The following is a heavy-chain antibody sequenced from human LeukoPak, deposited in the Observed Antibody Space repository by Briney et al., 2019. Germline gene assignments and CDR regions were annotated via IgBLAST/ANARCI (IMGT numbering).Heavy chain of an antibody. CDR3: ARESSGWYRFDY. CDR2: ISAYNGNT. J-gene: IGHJ4*02. V-gene: IGHV1-18*01. Sequence: ASVKVSCKASGYTFTSYGISWVRQAPGQGPEWMGWISAYNGNTNYAQKLQGRVTMTTDTSTSTAYMELRSLRSDDTAVYYCARESSGWYRFDYWGQGTLVTVSP. CDR1: GYTFTSYG. D-gene: IGHD6-19*01.